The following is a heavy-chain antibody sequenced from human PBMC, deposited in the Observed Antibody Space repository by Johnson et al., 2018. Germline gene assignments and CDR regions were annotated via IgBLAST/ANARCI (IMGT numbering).Heavy chain of an antibody. D-gene: IGHD2-21*02. J-gene: IGHJ6*02. CDR1: GDSITNYY. V-gene: IGHV4-59*08. CDR2: VHYSGVT. Sequence: QVQLQESGPRLVKPSEPLSLTCNVSGDSITNYYWTWIRQPPGKGLQWIGYVHYSGVTNCDPSLTSRVTISVNTSKHQFPPQLNSVTAADTAVYYCGRIKTASYYYDGMDVGGQGTTFTVS. CDR3: GRIKTASYYYDGMDV.